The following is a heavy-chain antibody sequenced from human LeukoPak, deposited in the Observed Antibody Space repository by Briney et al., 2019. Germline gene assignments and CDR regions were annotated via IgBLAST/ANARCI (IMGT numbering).Heavy chain of an antibody. CDR1: GDSVSSNSAA. D-gene: IGHD2-21*02. Sequence: SQTLSLTCAISGDSVSSNSAAWNWIRQSPSRGLEWLGRTYYRSKWYNDYAVSVKSRITINPDTSKNQFSLQLNSVTAADTAVYYCARTYCGGDCYSEPINHYYYYGMDVWGQGTTVTVSS. J-gene: IGHJ6*02. CDR3: ARTYCGGDCYSEPINHYYYYGMDV. CDR2: TYYRSKWYN. V-gene: IGHV6-1*01.